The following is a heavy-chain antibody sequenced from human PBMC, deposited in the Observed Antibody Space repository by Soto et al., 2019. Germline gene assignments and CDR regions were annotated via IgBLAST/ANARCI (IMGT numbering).Heavy chain of an antibody. CDR1: GYTFTSYY. CDR3: AREEIGSGLGYYYYGMDV. J-gene: IGHJ6*02. Sequence: QVHLVQSGAEVKKPGASVKISCQASGYTFTSYYMHWVRQAPGQGLECVGIIKPSGGSTTYAQKFQGRVTITRDTSTSTVYMELSSLRSEDTAIYYCAREEIGSGLGYYYYGMDVWGQGTTVTVSS. CDR2: IKPSGGST. D-gene: IGHD3-10*01. V-gene: IGHV1-46*01.